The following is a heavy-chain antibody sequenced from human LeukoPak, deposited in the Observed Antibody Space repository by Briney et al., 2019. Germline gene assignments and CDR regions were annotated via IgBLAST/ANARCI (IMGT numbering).Heavy chain of an antibody. D-gene: IGHD4-17*01. CDR1: GGTFSSYA. CDR2: IIPILGIA. V-gene: IGHV1-69*04. CDR3: ARFMTTVTDAVGY. Sequence: ASVKDSCKASGGTFSSYAISWVRQPPGQGLEWMGRIIPILGIANYAQKFQGRVTITADKSTSTAYMELSSLRSEDTAVYYCARFMTTVTDAVGYWGQGTLVTVSS. J-gene: IGHJ4*02.